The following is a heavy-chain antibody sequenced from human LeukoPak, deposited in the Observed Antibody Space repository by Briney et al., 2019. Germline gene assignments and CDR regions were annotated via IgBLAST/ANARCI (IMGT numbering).Heavy chain of an antibody. J-gene: IGHJ4*02. CDR3: ARVVDTAMATPLFDY. V-gene: IGHV4-59*01. Sequence: SETLSLTCTVSGGSISSYYWSWIRQPPGKGLEWIGYIYYSGSTNYNPSLKSRVTISVDTSKNQFSLKLSSVTAADTAVYYCARVVDTAMATPLFDYWGQGTLVTVSS. CDR1: GGSISSYY. D-gene: IGHD5-18*01. CDR2: IYYSGST.